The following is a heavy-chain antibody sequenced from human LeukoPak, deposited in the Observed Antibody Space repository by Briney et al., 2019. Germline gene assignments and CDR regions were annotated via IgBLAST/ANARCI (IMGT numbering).Heavy chain of an antibody. J-gene: IGHJ4*02. D-gene: IGHD5-18*01. CDR3: ARSGGEIQLWLTI. Sequence: ASVKVSCKASGGTFSSYAISWVRQAPGQGLEWMGWINPNSGGTNYAQKFQGRVTMTRDTSISTAYMELSRLRSDDTAVYYCARSGGEIQLWLTIWGQGALVTVSS. V-gene: IGHV1-2*02. CDR1: GGTFSSYA. CDR2: INPNSGGT.